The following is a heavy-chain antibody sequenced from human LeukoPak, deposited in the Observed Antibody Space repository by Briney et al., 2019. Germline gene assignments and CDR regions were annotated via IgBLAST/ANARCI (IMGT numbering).Heavy chain of an antibody. Sequence: GGSLRLSCAASGFIFSSYGMHWVRQAPGKGLEWVAVISYDGSNKYYADSVKGRFTISRDNSKNTLYLQMNSLRAEDTAVYYCAKGALRIAVADFFDYWGQGTLVTVSS. V-gene: IGHV3-30*18. CDR2: ISYDGSNK. D-gene: IGHD6-19*01. J-gene: IGHJ4*02. CDR1: GFIFSSYG. CDR3: AKGALRIAVADFFDY.